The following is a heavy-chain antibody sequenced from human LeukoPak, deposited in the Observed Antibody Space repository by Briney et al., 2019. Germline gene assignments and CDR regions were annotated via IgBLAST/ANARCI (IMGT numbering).Heavy chain of an antibody. CDR3: ARAGYSSGWYYFDY. CDR1: GGSTSSYY. CDR2: IYTSGST. D-gene: IGHD6-19*01. Sequence: PSETLSLTCTVSGGSTSSYYWSWIRQPAGKGLEWIGRIYTSGSTNYNPSLKSRVTMSVDTSKNQFSLKLSSVTAADTAVYYCARAGYSSGWYYFDYWGQGTLVTVSS. J-gene: IGHJ4*02. V-gene: IGHV4-4*07.